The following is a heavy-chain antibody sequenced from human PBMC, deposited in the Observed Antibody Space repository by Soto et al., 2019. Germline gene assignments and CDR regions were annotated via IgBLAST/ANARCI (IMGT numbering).Heavy chain of an antibody. Sequence: GGSLRLSCAASGFTFSSYAMHWVRQAPGKGLEWVAVISYDGSNKYYADSVKGRFTISRDNSKNTLYLQMNSLRLEDTAEYYCARPLWRDDYNWGYFDLWGRGTLVTVSS. D-gene: IGHD4-4*01. CDR3: ARPLWRDDYNWGYFDL. J-gene: IGHJ2*01. V-gene: IGHV3-30-3*01. CDR1: GFTFSSYA. CDR2: ISYDGSNK.